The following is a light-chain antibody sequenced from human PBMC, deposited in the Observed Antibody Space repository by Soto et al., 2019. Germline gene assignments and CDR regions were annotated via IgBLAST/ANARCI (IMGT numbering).Light chain of an antibody. CDR3: QSYDSSLSGSSYV. CDR1: SSNIGAGYD. CDR2: GNS. Sequence: QSVLTQPRSVSGAPGQWVTISCTGSSSNIGAGYDVHWYQQLPGTAPKLLIYGNSNRPSGVPDRFSGSKSGTSASLAITGLQAEDEAYYYCQSYDSSLSGSSYVFGTGTKVTVL. V-gene: IGLV1-40*01. J-gene: IGLJ1*01.